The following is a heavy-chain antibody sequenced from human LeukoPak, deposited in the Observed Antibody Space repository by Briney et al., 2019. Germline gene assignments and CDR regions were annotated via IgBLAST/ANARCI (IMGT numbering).Heavy chain of an antibody. CDR3: ARRTIVATILYFDY. Sequence: PGGSLRLSCAASGFTFSSYAMSWVRQAPGKGLEWVSAISGSGGSTYYADSVKGRFTISRDNSKNTLYLQMNSLRAEDTAVYYCARRTIVATILYFDYCGQGTLVTVSS. CDR2: ISGSGGST. J-gene: IGHJ4*02. D-gene: IGHD5-12*01. V-gene: IGHV3-23*01. CDR1: GFTFSSYA.